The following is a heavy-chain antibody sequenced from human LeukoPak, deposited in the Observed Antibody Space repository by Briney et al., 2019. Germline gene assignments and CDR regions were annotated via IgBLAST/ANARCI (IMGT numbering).Heavy chain of an antibody. CDR3: ATGTLGGWHYFDY. Sequence: GGSLRLSCAASGFTFSSYSMNWVRQAPGKGLEWISYISSSSSTIYYADSVKGRFTISRDNAKNSLYLQTNSLRAEDTAVYYCATGTLGGWHYFDYWGQGTLVTVSS. V-gene: IGHV3-48*01. D-gene: IGHD2-15*01. CDR1: GFTFSSYS. J-gene: IGHJ4*02. CDR2: ISSSSSTI.